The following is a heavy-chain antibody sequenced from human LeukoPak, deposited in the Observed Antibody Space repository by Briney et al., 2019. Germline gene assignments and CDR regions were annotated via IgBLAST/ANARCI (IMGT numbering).Heavy chain of an antibody. V-gene: IGHV3-48*04. CDR3: ARAFRWPNAFDI. CDR1: GSTFSSYS. D-gene: IGHD3-16*02. J-gene: IGHJ3*02. Sequence: PGGSLRLSCAASGSTFSSYSMNWVRQAPGKGLEWVSYISSGAGTINYADSVRGRFTISRDNAKTSLYLQMNSLRAEDTAIYYCARAFRWPNAFDIWGQGTMVTVSS. CDR2: ISSGAGTI.